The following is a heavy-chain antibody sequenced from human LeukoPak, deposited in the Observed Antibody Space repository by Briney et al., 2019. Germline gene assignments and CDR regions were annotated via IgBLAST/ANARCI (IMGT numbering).Heavy chain of an antibody. CDR3: AAYCSSTSCYGDYYGMDV. V-gene: IGHV1-69*01. Sequence: ASVKVSCKASGGTFSSYAISWVRQAPGQGLEWMGGIIPIFGTANYAQKFQGSVTITADESTSTAYMELSSLRSEDTAVYYCAAYCSSTSCYGDYYGMDVWGQGTTVTVSS. D-gene: IGHD2-2*01. J-gene: IGHJ6*02. CDR2: IIPIFGTA. CDR1: GGTFSSYA.